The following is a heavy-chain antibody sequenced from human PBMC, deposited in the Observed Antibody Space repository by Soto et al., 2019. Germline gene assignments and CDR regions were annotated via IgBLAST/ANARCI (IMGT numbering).Heavy chain of an antibody. J-gene: IGHJ4*02. V-gene: IGHV3-7*03. CDR2: IKQDGSEK. Sequence: PGGSLRLSCAASAFTFSSYWMSWVRQAPGKGLEWVANIKQDGSEKYYVDSVKGRFTISRDNAKNSLYLQMNSLRAEDTAVYYCAGPGYSSQDYWGQGALVTVSS. CDR3: AGPGYSSQDY. D-gene: IGHD5-18*01. CDR1: AFTFSSYW.